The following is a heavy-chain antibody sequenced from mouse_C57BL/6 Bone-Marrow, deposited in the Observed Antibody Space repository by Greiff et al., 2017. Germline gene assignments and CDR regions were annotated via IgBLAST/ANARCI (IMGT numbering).Heavy chain of an antibody. CDR1: GYSFTGYY. J-gene: IGHJ4*01. V-gene: IGHV1-42*01. Sequence: EVNLVESGPELVKPGASVKISCKASGYSFTGYYMNWVKQSPEKSLEWIGEINPSTGGTTYNQKFKAKATLTVDKSSSTAYMQLKSLTSEDSAVYYCASITTVVEYYAMDYWGQGTSVTVSS. CDR2: INPSTGGT. D-gene: IGHD1-1*01. CDR3: ASITTVVEYYAMDY.